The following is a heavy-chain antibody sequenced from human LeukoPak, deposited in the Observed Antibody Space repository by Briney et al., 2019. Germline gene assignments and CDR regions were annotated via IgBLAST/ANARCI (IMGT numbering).Heavy chain of an antibody. CDR2: ISYDGSNK. Sequence: GSLRLSCAASGFTFSSYAMHWVRQAPGKGLEWVAVISYDGSNKYYADSVKGRFTISRDDSKSTLYLQMNSLRAEDTAVFYCAKDDRATWYFDYWGQGTLVTVSS. D-gene: IGHD3-10*01. CDR3: AKDDRATWYFDY. V-gene: IGHV3-30-3*01. J-gene: IGHJ4*02. CDR1: GFTFSSYA.